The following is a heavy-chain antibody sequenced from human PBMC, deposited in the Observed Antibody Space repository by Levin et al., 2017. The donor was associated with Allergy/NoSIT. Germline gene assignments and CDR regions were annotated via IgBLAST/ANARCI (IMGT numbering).Heavy chain of an antibody. CDR1: GFTFSSYA. Sequence: GESLKISCAASGFTFSSYAMHWVRQAPGKGLEWVAVISYDGSNKYYADSVKGRFTISRDNSKNTLYLQMNSLRAEDTAVYYCARVGGIAAAGYYFDYWGQGTLVTVSS. D-gene: IGHD6-13*01. V-gene: IGHV3-30-3*01. CDR2: ISYDGSNK. CDR3: ARVGGIAAAGYYFDY. J-gene: IGHJ4*02.